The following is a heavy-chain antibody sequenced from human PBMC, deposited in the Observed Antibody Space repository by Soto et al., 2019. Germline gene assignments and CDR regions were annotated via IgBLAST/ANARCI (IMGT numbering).Heavy chain of an antibody. CDR3: ARVGRECSGGSRYPYYFYY. Sequence: QVQLVQSGAEVKKPGASVKVSCKASGYTFTSYYMHWVRKAPGQGLDRMGIINPSGGSTSYAQKFQGRVTMTRDTSTSTVFMELSSLISEATAVYYCARVGRECSGGSRYPYYFYYLGQGTLVNVSS. D-gene: IGHD2-15*01. J-gene: IGHJ4*02. CDR2: INPSGGST. CDR1: GYTFTSYY. V-gene: IGHV1-46*03.